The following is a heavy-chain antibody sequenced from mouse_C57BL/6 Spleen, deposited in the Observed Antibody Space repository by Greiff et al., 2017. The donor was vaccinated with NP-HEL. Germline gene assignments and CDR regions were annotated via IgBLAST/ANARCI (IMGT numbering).Heavy chain of an antibody. Sequence: QVQLKQSGAELARPGASVKMSCKASGYTFTSYTMHWVKQRPGQGLEWIGYINPSSGYTKYNQKFKDKATLTADKSSSTAYMQLSSLTSEDSAVYYCARAEYDYGDAMDYWGQGTSVTVSS. CDR1: GYTFTSYT. D-gene: IGHD2-4*01. CDR3: ARAEYDYGDAMDY. V-gene: IGHV1-4*01. CDR2: INPSSGYT. J-gene: IGHJ4*01.